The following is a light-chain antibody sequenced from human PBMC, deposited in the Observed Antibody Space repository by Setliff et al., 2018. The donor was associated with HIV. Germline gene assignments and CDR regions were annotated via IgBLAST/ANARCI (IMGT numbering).Light chain of an antibody. CDR1: SSDVGSYNF. CDR3: SSYSINNLYV. J-gene: IGLJ1*01. CDR2: DVT. V-gene: IGLV2-14*03. Sequence: SALTQPASVSGSPGQSITLSCTGTSSDVGSYNFVSWYQQHPGRAPKLMIYDVTKRPSGVSDRFSGSKSGNTASLTISGLQTEDEADYYCSSYSINNLYVFATGTKVTVL.